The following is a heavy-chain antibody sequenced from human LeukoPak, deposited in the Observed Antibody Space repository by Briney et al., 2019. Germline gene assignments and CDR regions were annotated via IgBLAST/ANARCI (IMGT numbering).Heavy chain of an antibody. Sequence: GASVKVSCKASGYTFTSYGISWVRQAPGQGPEWMGWISAYNGNTNSAQKFQGRVTMTTDTSTSTAYMELRSLRSDDTAVYYCARDQDKVTQWLVPGDYGMDVWGQGTTVTVSS. CDR2: ISAYNGNT. J-gene: IGHJ6*02. CDR1: GYTFTSYG. D-gene: IGHD6-19*01. V-gene: IGHV1-18*01. CDR3: ARDQDKVTQWLVPGDYGMDV.